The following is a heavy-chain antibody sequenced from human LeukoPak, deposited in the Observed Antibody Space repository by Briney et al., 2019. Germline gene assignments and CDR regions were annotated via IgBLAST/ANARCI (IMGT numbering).Heavy chain of an antibody. CDR1: GYTLTELS. V-gene: IGHV1-24*01. CDR2: FDPEDGET. J-gene: IGHJ3*02. D-gene: IGHD2-15*01. Sequence: ASVKVSCKVSGYTLTELSMHWVRQAPGKGLEWMGGFDPEDGETIYAQKFQGRVTMTEDTSTDTAYMELSSLRSEDTAVYYCATDEVVVAANVAAFDIWGQGTMVTVSS. CDR3: ATDEVVVAANVAAFDI.